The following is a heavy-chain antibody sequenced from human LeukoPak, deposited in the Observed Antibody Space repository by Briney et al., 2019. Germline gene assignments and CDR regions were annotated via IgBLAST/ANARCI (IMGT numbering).Heavy chain of an antibody. D-gene: IGHD4-11*01. Sequence: ASVKVSCKASGYTFTGYYMHWVRQAPGQGREWMGWINPNSGGTNYAQKFQGRVTMTRDTSISTAYMELSRLRSDDTAVYYCVLTTVGGGFDYWGQGTLVTVSS. CDR2: INPNSGGT. CDR1: GYTFTGYY. V-gene: IGHV1-2*02. J-gene: IGHJ4*02. CDR3: VLTTVGGGFDY.